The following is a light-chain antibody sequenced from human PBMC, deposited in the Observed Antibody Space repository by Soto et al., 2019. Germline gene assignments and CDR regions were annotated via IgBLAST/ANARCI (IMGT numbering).Light chain of an antibody. CDR2: AAS. CDR3: QKYNSAPLT. Sequence: DIQMTQSPSSLSASVGDRVTITCRESQGISSYLASYQQKPGKVPKLLIYAASPLQSGVPSRFSGSGSATDFTITRSSLKPEDGGTYYCQKYNSAPLTFGGGTKVEIK. V-gene: IGKV1-27*01. J-gene: IGKJ4*01. CDR1: QGISSY.